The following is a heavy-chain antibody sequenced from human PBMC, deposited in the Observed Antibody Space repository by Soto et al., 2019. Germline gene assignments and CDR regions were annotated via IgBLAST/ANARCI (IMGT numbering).Heavy chain of an antibody. V-gene: IGHV3-30-3*01. CDR1: GFTFSSYA. J-gene: IGHJ3*02. CDR3: ARDPYDSSRLGRVAFDI. Sequence: QVQLVESGGGVVQPGRSLRLSCAASGFTFSSYAMHWVRQAPGKGLEWVAVISYDGSNKYYADSVKGRFTISRDNSKNTLYLQMNSLRAEDTAVYYCARDPYDSSRLGRVAFDIWGQGTMVTVSS. CDR2: ISYDGSNK. D-gene: IGHD3-9*01.